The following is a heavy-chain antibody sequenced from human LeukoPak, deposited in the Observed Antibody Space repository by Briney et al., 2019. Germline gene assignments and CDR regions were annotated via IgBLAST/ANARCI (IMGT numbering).Heavy chain of an antibody. CDR3: ARDRGYGMDV. V-gene: IGHV4-59*01. CDR1: GGSISSYY. J-gene: IGHJ6*02. Sequence: SETLSLTCTVSGGSISSYYWSWIRQPPGKGLGWIGYIYYSGSTNYNPSLKSRVTISVDTSKNQFSLKLSSVTAADTAVYYCARDRGYGMDVWGQGTTVTASS. CDR2: IYYSGST.